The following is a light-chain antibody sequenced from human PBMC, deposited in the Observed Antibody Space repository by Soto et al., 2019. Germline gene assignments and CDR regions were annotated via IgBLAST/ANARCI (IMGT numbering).Light chain of an antibody. Sequence: IVLTQSPGTLSLSPGERATLSCRASQNVNSNHIAWYQQKPGQAPRLLIYGPSSRATGIPERFSGSGSGTDFTLTISRLEPEDVAVYFWHQFGSSPQTFGHGTKVDIK. CDR2: GPS. V-gene: IGKV3-20*01. CDR1: QNVNSNH. CDR3: HQFGSSPQT. J-gene: IGKJ1*01.